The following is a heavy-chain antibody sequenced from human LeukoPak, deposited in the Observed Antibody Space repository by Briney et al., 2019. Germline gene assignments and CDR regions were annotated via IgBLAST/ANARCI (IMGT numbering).Heavy chain of an antibody. CDR2: LYSGSTT. CDR3: ARVGDHYHWYLDL. V-gene: IGHV3-53*01. CDR1: GFSVSTNY. J-gene: IGHJ2*01. D-gene: IGHD3-10*01. Sequence: GGSLRLSCAASGFSVSTNYMNWVRQAPGKGLEWVSILYSGSTTYYTDSVKGRFTISRNNSRNTLYLHMTNLRAEDTAVYYCARVGDHYHWYLDLWGRGSLLTVSS.